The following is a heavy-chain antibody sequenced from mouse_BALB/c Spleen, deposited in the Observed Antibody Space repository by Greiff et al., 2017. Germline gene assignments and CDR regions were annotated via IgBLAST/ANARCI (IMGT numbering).Heavy chain of an antibody. CDR1: GFTFSSFG. J-gene: IGHJ3*01. D-gene: IGHD2-3*01. Sequence: EVQLVESGGGLVQPGGSRKLSCAASGFTFSSFGMHWVRQAPEKGLEWVAYISSGSSTIYYADTVKGRFTISRDNPKNTLFLQMTSLRSEDTAMYYCARGYEGFAYWGQGTLVTVSA. V-gene: IGHV5-17*02. CDR2: ISSGSSTI. CDR3: ARGYEGFAY.